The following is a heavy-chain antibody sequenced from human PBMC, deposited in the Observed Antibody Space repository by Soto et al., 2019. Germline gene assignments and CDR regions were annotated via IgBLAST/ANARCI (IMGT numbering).Heavy chain of an antibody. CDR3: ARDRSGSHEIDAALDI. CDR2: ISYDGGNE. D-gene: IGHD1-26*01. V-gene: IGHV3-30-3*01. CDR1: RFSFSTYA. J-gene: IGHJ3*02. Sequence: QVQLVESGGGVVQPGRSLRLSCAASRFSFSTYAIHWVRQAPGKGLEWVVGISYDGGNEYYADSVKGRFTISRDNSKSTLYLKMNSLGPDDTAVYYCARDRSGSHEIDAALDIWGRGTMVTVSS.